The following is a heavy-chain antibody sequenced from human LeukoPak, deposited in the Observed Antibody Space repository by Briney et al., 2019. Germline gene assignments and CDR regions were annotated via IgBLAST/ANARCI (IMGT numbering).Heavy chain of an antibody. CDR2: IYYSGST. J-gene: IGHJ4*02. D-gene: IGHD3-10*01. V-gene: IGHV4-39*07. CDR3: ARVGHYGSGSYAY. CDR1: GGSISSSSYY. Sequence: SETLSLTCTVSGGSISSSSYYWGWIRQPPGKGLEWIGSIYYSGSTYYNPSLKSRVTISVDTSKNQFSLKLSSVTAADTAVYYCARVGHYGSGSYAYWGQGTLVTVSS.